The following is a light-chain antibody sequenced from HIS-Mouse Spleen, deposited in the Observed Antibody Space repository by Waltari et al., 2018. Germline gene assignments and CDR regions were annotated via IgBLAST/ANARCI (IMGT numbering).Light chain of an antibody. CDR2: EDS. Sequence: SYELTQPPPVSVSPGQTARITCSGDASPKKYAYWYQQKSGQAPVLVIYEDSKRPPGIPERFSGSSSGTMATLTISGAQVEDEADYYCYSTDSSGNHRVFGGGTKLTVL. CDR1: ASPKKY. CDR3: YSTDSSGNHRV. J-gene: IGLJ2*01. V-gene: IGLV3-10*01.